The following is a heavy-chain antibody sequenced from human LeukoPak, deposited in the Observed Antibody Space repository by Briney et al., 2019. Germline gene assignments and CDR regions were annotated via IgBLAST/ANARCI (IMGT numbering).Heavy chain of an antibody. CDR1: GGANSSNY. CDR2: IHTSGTT. Sequence: SQTLSLTCTGTGGANSSNYWIGIRQPAGKRLEWIGRIHTSGTTNYNPSLKSLVTMSLDTSKNQLSLKLSSVTAADTAVYYCARYRGGSSGPYYFDYWGQGTLVTVSS. V-gene: IGHV4-4*07. J-gene: IGHJ4*02. D-gene: IGHD6-6*01. CDR3: ARYRGGSSGPYYFDY.